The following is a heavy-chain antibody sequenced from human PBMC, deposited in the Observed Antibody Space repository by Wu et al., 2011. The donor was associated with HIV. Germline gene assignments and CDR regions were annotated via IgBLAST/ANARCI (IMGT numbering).Heavy chain of an antibody. D-gene: IGHD1-1*01. Sequence: QVQLLQSGTDMKKPGASVKVSCKASGYNFAGYYMRWVRLAPGQGLEWMGWINPNFGGTNYAPKFQGRVSTTRDTSTSTVYMELNGLKSDDTGMYYCARGVQQPLQDVWGQGTQVTVSS. CDR3: ARGVQQPLQDV. V-gene: IGHV1-2*02. CDR2: INPNFGGT. J-gene: IGHJ1*01. CDR1: GYNFAGYY.